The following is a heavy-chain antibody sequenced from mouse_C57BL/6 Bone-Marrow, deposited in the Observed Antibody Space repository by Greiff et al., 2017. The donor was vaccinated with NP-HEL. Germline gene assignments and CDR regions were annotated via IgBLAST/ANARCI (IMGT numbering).Heavy chain of an antibody. D-gene: IGHD2-5*01. J-gene: IGHJ2*01. V-gene: IGHV14-2*01. CDR2: INPEDGDT. Sequence: EVKLQQSGAELVRPGASVKLSCTASGFTFTDYYMHWVKQRPEQGLEWIGGINPEDGDTKYAPKFQGKATITADTSSNTAYMQLSSLTSEDTAVYYCARTYYSNPYYFDYWGQGTTLTVSS. CDR3: ARTYYSNPYYFDY. CDR1: GFTFTDYY.